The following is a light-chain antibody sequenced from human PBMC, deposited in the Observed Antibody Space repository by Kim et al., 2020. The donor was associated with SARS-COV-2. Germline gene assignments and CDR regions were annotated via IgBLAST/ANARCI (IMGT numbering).Light chain of an antibody. CDR3: QQYYSTSLT. Sequence: ATINCKSSQSVLYSSNNKNYLAWYQQKPGPPPKLLIYWASTRESGVPDRLSGSGSGTDYTRTISSLQAEDVADYYCQQYYSTSLTCGGGTKWDIK. J-gene: IGKJ4*01. CDR2: WAS. V-gene: IGKV4-1*01. CDR1: QSVLYSSNNKNY.